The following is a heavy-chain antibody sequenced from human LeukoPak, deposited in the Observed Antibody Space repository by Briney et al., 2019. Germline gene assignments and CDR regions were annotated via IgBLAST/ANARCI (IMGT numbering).Heavy chain of an antibody. J-gene: IGHJ4*02. CDR1: GFTFSDYY. V-gene: IGHV3-23*01. CDR3: AKTRPLDSSSWSHGDY. D-gene: IGHD6-13*01. Sequence: GGSLRLSCAASGFTFSDYYMSWIRQAPGKGLEWVSAISGCGDSTYYGDSVKGRFTISRDNSKNTLYLQMNSLRAEDTAVYYCAKTRPLDSSSWSHGDYWGQGTLVTVSS. CDR2: ISGCGDST.